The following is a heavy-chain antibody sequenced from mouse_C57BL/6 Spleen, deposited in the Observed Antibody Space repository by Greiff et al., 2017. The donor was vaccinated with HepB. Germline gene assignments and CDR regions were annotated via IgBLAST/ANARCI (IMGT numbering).Heavy chain of an antibody. CDR1: GYTFTSYW. D-gene: IGHD2-3*01. Sequence: VQLQQPGAELVRPGSSVKLSCKASGYTFTSYWMHWVKQRPIQGLEWIGNIDPSDSETHYNQKFKDKATLTVDKSSSTAYMQLSSLTSEDSAVYYCARGDGYSLGAYWGQGTLVTVSA. V-gene: IGHV1-52*01. CDR3: ARGDGYSLGAY. CDR2: IDPSDSET. J-gene: IGHJ3*01.